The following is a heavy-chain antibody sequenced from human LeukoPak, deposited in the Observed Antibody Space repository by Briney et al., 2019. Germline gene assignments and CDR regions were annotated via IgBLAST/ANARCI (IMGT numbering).Heavy chain of an antibody. D-gene: IGHD2-2*01. CDR1: GGSISSYY. CDR3: ARSGKEYQPLNY. Sequence: SETLSLTCTVSGGSISSYYWSWIRQPPGKGLEWIGYIYYSGSTNYNPSLKSRVTISVDTSKNQFSLKLSSVTAADTAVYYCARSGKEYQPLNYWGQGTLVTVSS. J-gene: IGHJ4*02. V-gene: IGHV4-59*01. CDR2: IYYSGST.